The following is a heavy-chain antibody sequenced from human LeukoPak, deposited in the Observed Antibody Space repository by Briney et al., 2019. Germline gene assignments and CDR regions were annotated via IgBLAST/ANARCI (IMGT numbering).Heavy chain of an antibody. CDR3: ARALRVVLRDGYNYAGIHDY. J-gene: IGHJ4*02. V-gene: IGHV4-39*07. Sequence: SETLSLTCTVSGDSITNNNCYWGWVRQPPGKGLEWIASIYYSGSSYYNPSLKSRVTMSVDTSKNQFSLKLSSVTAADTAVYYCARALRVVLRDGYNYAGIHDYWGQGTLVTVSS. CDR1: GDSITNNNCY. CDR2: IYYSGSS. D-gene: IGHD5-24*01.